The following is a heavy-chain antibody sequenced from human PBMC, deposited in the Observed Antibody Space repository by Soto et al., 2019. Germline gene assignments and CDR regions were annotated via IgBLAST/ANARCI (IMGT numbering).Heavy chain of an antibody. Sequence: SETLSLTCTVSGGSVNSGNYYWSWIRQPPGKGLEWIGYIYYSGSTDYNPSLKSRVTISVDTSKNQFSLKLSSVTAADTAVYYCARSYYYYDSSGHSYYFDYWGQGTLVTVSS. J-gene: IGHJ4*02. CDR2: IYYSGST. V-gene: IGHV4-61*01. CDR1: GGSVNSGNYY. D-gene: IGHD3-22*01. CDR3: ARSYYYYDSSGHSYYFDY.